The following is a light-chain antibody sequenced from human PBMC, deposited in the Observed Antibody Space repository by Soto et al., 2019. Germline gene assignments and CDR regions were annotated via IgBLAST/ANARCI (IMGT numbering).Light chain of an antibody. J-gene: IGKJ4*01. Sequence: DIQMTQSPSSLSASVGDRVTITCQASQDISNYLNWYQQKPGKAPKLLIYGASNLETGAPSRFIGSGSWTDFTFTISTLQPEDIATYHRQQYDTHPLPLCVPPQLTFGGGTKVEIK. V-gene: IGKV1-33*01. CDR3: QQYDTHPLPLCVPPQLT. CDR1: QDISNY. CDR2: GAS.